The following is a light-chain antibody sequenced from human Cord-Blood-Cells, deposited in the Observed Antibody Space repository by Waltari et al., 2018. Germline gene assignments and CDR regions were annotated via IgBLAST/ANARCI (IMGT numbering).Light chain of an antibody. Sequence: EIVMTQSPATLSVSPGERATISCRASQSVSSNLAWYQQKPGQAPRLLIYGASTRATGIPARFSGSGSGTEFTLTISSLQSEDFAVYYCQQYNNWATFGQGTKVEIK. CDR3: QQYNNWAT. J-gene: IGKJ1*01. V-gene: IGKV3-15*01. CDR2: GAS. CDR1: QSVSSN.